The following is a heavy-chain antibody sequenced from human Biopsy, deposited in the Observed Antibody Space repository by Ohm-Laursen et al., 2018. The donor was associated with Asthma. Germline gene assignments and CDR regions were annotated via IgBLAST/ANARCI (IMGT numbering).Heavy chain of an antibody. J-gene: IGHJ4*02. V-gene: IGHV3-7*03. Sequence: SLRLSCAASEFPFSSYAMNWVRQVPGKGLEWVANIKHDGSEKNHVDSLKGRFTISRDNAKNSLYLQMHSLRAEDTAVYYCARGDSSNWSHYYFDYWGQGTLVTVSS. CDR2: IKHDGSEK. CDR3: ARGDSSNWSHYYFDY. CDR1: EFPFSSYA. D-gene: IGHD3-22*01.